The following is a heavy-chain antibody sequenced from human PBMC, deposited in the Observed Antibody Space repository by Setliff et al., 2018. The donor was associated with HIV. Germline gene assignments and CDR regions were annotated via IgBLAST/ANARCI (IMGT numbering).Heavy chain of an antibody. CDR3: ARERATSGFRYFFDS. J-gene: IGHJ4*02. D-gene: IGHD3-22*01. CDR2: IYYSGSA. V-gene: IGHV4-31*11. Sequence: SETLSLTCAVSGGSINSGYFWNWIRQRPGKGPECIGYIYYSGSAYYSPSLKSRVIISVDTSKNQFSLNLTSVTAADTAVYYCARERATSGFRYFFDSWGQGILVTVSS. CDR1: GGSINSGYF.